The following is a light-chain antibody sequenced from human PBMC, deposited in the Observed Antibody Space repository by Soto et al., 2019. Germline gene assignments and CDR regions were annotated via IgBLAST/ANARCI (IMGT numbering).Light chain of an antibody. V-gene: IGLV2-14*01. J-gene: IGLJ2*01. Sequence: QSALTQPASVSGSPGQSITISCTGSNSDVGGYNYVSWYQQHPGKAPKLMIYEVSNRPSGISNRFSGSKSGNTASLTLSGLQAEDEADYYCSSYTSSSTLVFGGGTKVTVL. CDR3: SSYTSSSTLV. CDR1: NSDVGGYNY. CDR2: EVS.